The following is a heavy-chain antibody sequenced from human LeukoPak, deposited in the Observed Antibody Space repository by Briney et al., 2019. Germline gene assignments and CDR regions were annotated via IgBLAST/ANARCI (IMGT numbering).Heavy chain of an antibody. D-gene: IGHD6-19*01. CDR3: ARDGIAVAGNDYYYYYGMDV. J-gene: IGHJ6*02. CDR2: ISGSGGST. V-gene: IGHV3-23*01. Sequence: GGSLRLSCAASGFTFSSYAMSWVRQAPGKGLEWVSAISGSGGSTYYADSVKGRFTISRDNSKNTLYLQMNSLRAEDTAVYYCARDGIAVAGNDYYYYYGMDVWGQGTTVTVSS. CDR1: GFTFSSYA.